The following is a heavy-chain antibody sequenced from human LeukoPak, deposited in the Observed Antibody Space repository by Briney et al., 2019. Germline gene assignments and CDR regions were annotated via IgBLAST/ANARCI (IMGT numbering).Heavy chain of an antibody. J-gene: IGHJ4*02. CDR1: GFTFSSYG. Sequence: GGSLRLSCAASGFTFSSYGMHWVRQAPGKGLEWVAFIRFDGSNKYYADSVKGRFTISRDNSKNTLFLQVNSLRAEDTAVYYCAKEDRVGMDSSSWSYFDYWGQGTLVTISS. CDR2: IRFDGSNK. D-gene: IGHD6-13*01. CDR3: AKEDRVGMDSSSWSYFDY. V-gene: IGHV3-30*02.